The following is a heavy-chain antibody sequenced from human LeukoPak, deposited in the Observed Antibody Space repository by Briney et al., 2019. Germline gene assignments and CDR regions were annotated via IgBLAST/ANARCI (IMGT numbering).Heavy chain of an antibody. Sequence: GGSLRLSCTASGFTFGDYAMSWIRQAPGKGLEWVGFIRSKAYGETADYAASVKGRFTISRDDSKAIAYLQMNSLKTEDTAVYHCTGDRGAYNLYDYWGQGTLVTVSS. J-gene: IGHJ4*02. D-gene: IGHD1-1*01. CDR2: IRSKAYGETA. V-gene: IGHV3-49*03. CDR1: GFTFGDYA. CDR3: TGDRGAYNLYDY.